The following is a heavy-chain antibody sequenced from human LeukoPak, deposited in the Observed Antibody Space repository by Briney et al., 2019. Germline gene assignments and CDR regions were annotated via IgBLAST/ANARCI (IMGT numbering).Heavy chain of an antibody. CDR2: ISGSGGST. CDR3: AKLSGKPDGPSYYGMDV. J-gene: IGHJ6*02. CDR1: GFTFSSYA. V-gene: IGHV3-23*01. Sequence: GGSLRLSCAASGFTFSSYAMSWVRQAPGKGLEWASAISGSGGSTYYADSVKGRFTISRDNSKNTLYLQMNSLRAEDTAVYYCAKLSGKPDGPSYYGMDVWGQGTTVTVSS.